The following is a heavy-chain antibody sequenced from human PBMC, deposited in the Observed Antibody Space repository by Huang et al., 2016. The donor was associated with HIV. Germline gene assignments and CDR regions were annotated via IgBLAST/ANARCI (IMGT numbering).Heavy chain of an antibody. CDR1: GFSFTNYW. CDR2: LYPVDSDT. V-gene: IGHV5-51*01. CDR3: VRSTSGYYYRTDY. D-gene: IGHD3-22*01. Sequence: EVQLAQSGPEVKKPGESLKISCKGSGFSFTNYWIGWVRQMPGKGLEWMGILYPVDSDTKYTPSFQGQVTISADKSISTAYLQGSSLKASDTAMYYCVRSTSGYYYRTDYWGQGTLVTVSS. J-gene: IGHJ4*02.